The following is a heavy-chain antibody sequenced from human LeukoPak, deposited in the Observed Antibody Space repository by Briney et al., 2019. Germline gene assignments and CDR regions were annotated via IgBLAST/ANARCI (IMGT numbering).Heavy chain of an antibody. V-gene: IGHV3-33*06. CDR3: AKDAQRGFDYSNSLEY. CDR1: GFTFSHYG. D-gene: IGHD4-11*01. J-gene: IGHJ4*02. CDR2: IWNDGTNR. Sequence: GRSLRLPCAASGFTFSHYGMHWVRQAPGKGLEWVAVIWNDGTNRYYGDSVKGRFTISRDDSKNTVYLQMNGLRAGDTAVYYCAKDAQRGFDYSNSLEYWGQGTLVTVSS.